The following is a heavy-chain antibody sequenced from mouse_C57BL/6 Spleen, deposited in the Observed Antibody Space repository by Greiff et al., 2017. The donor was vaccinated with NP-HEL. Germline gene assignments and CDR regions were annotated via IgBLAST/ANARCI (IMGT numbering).Heavy chain of an antibody. Sequence: VKLMESGAELVRPGASVTLSRKASGYTFTDYEMHWVKQTPVHGLEWIGAIDPETGGTAYNQKFKGKAILTADKSSSTAYIELRSLTSEDSAVYYCTRSGPTGGAMDYWGQGTSVTVSS. J-gene: IGHJ4*01. V-gene: IGHV1-15*01. CDR3: TRSGPTGGAMDY. D-gene: IGHD1-1*01. CDR2: IDPETGGT. CDR1: GYTFTDYE.